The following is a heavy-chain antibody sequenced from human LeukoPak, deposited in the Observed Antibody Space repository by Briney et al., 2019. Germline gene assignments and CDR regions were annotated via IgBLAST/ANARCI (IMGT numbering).Heavy chain of an antibody. CDR3: AKDQGTTGPTGGYFDS. Sequence: PGGSFRLSCAASGFSFSSYAMHWVRQAPGKGPEWLAIIWYDGSNTLYRDVVKGRLIISRDNSKNTVYLQMNSLRAEDTAMYYCAKDQGTTGPTGGYFDSWGQGTLVTVSS. D-gene: IGHD1-1*01. V-gene: IGHV3-33*06. J-gene: IGHJ4*02. CDR1: GFSFSSYA. CDR2: IWYDGSNT.